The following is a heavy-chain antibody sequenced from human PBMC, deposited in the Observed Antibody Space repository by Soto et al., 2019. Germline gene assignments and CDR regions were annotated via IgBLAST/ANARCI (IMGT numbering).Heavy chain of an antibody. CDR2: MSPNSGNT. Sequence: QVRLVQSGAEVKKPGASVKVSCQASGYTFSDYDINWMRQATGQGLEWLGWMSPNSGNTGYAQKLQGRVTMTRDTSTNTPYLELSSLTSEDTAVYFCARKRGVSGDFDYWGRGTLVTVST. CDR1: GYTFSDYD. V-gene: IGHV1-8*01. D-gene: IGHD2-8*01. J-gene: IGHJ4*01. CDR3: ARKRGVSGDFDY.